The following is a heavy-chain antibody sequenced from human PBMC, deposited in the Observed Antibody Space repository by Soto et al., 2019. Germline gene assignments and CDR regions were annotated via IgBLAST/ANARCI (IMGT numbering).Heavy chain of an antibody. V-gene: IGHV1-2*02. CDR3: ARETVAVGTRDFDI. CDR2: INPKSGDT. CDR1: GYTLTGYF. Sequence: ASVKVSCKTSGYTLTGYFVHWVRQAPGQGLEWMGWINPKSGDTNVAQKFQGGVTMTRDTSITTAYMDLDRLTSDDTAVYYCARETVAVGTRDFDIWGQGTVVTVSS. J-gene: IGHJ3*02. D-gene: IGHD6-13*01.